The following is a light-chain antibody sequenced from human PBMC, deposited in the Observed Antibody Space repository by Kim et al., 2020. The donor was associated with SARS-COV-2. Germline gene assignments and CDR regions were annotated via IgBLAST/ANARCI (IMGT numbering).Light chain of an antibody. CDR3: AAWDDSLNGWV. CDR2: SNN. Sequence: QSVLTQPPSASGTPGQRVTISCSGSSSNIGSNTVNWYQQLPGTAPKLLIYSNNQRPSGVRDRFSGSKSGTPASLAISGLQSEDEADYYCAAWDDSLNGWVFGGGTQLTVL. J-gene: IGLJ2*01. V-gene: IGLV1-44*01. CDR1: SSNIGSNT.